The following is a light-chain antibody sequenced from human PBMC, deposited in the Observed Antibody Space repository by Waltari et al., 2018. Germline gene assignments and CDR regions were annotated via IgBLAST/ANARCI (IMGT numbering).Light chain of an antibody. CDR3: QQRYKWPLT. CDR2: DSS. V-gene: IGKV3-11*01. Sequence: EIVLTQSPATLPLSPGERATLSCRASQSVSTYLAWYQPRPGQPPRLLIYDSSSRATGIPARFSGSGSETDFTLTISSLEPEDFAVYYCQQRYKWPLTFGGGSKVEI. J-gene: IGKJ4*01. CDR1: QSVSTY.